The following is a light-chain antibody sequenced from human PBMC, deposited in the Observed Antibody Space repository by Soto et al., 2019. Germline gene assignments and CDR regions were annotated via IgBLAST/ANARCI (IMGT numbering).Light chain of an antibody. Sequence: IQLTQSPSSLSASVGDRVTITCRASQGISSDLGWYQQKPGKAPKLLIYGASTLQSGVPSRFSGSGSGTDFTLTISSLQPEDFATYYCQQLNKYPSTFGGGTKVDIK. CDR2: GAS. J-gene: IGKJ4*01. CDR3: QQLNKYPST. V-gene: IGKV1-9*01. CDR1: QGISSD.